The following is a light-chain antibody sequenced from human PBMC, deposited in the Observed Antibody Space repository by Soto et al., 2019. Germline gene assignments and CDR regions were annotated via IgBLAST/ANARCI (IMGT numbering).Light chain of an antibody. Sequence: QSVLTQPPSVSGAPGQRVTISCTGSSSNIGAGYDVHWYQQLPGTAPKLLIYGNSNRPSGVPDRFSGAKSGTSASLDVTGLQAEDEADYYCQSYDSSLSGYVVGTGTKLTVL. J-gene: IGLJ1*01. V-gene: IGLV1-40*01. CDR2: GNS. CDR1: SSNIGAGYD. CDR3: QSYDSSLSGYV.